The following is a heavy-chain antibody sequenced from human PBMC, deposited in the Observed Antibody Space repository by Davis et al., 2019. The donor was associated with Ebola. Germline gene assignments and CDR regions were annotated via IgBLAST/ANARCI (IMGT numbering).Heavy chain of an antibody. Sequence: GESLKISCAASGFTFSSYAMTWVRQAPGKGLEWVSGISGSGGSTYYADSVKGRFTISRDNSKNTLYLQMNSLRVEDTAVYYCAKVIDSSAWYGYALDVWGQGTTVTVSS. J-gene: IGHJ6*02. V-gene: IGHV3-23*01. D-gene: IGHD6-13*01. CDR3: AKVIDSSAWYGYALDV. CDR1: GFTFSSYA. CDR2: ISGSGGST.